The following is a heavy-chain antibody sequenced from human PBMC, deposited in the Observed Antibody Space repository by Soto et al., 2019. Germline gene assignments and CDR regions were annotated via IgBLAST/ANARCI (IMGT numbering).Heavy chain of an antibody. CDR1: GFTFSSYA. CDR3: AKGITLVGGAPPLASSDY. V-gene: IGHV3-23*01. Sequence: PGGSLRLSCAASGFTFSSYAMSWVRQAPGRGLEWVSTVSVSGGTTYYADSVKGRFTISRDNPKNTLYLQMNSLTVADTAAYYCAKGITLVGGAPPLASSDYWGPGTLVAVSS. D-gene: IGHD3-3*01. CDR2: VSVSGGTT. J-gene: IGHJ4*02.